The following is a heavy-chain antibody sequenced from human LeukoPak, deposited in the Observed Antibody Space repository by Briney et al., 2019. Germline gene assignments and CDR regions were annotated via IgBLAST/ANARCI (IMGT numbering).Heavy chain of an antibody. Sequence: GGSLRLSCAASGFTFSSYGMHWVRQAPGKGLEWVAVISYDGSNKYYADSVKGRFTISRDNSKNTLYLQMNSLRAEDTAVYYCAKDGYSSGWTLDYWGQGTLVTVSS. CDR1: GFTFSSYG. D-gene: IGHD6-19*01. V-gene: IGHV3-30*18. CDR3: AKDGYSSGWTLDY. J-gene: IGHJ4*02. CDR2: ISYDGSNK.